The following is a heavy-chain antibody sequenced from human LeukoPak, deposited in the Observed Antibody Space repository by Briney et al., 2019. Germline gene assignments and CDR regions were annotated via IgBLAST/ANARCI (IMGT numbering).Heavy chain of an antibody. CDR1: GASISGYY. CDR3: AINYYGSGSLLDY. Sequence: PSETLSLTCTVSGASISGYYCSWVRQPPGQGLEWIGSIYYSGSTYYNPSLKSRVTISVDTSKNQFSLKLSSVTAADTAVYYCAINYYGSGSLLDYWGQGTLVTVSS. CDR2: IYYSGST. J-gene: IGHJ4*02. D-gene: IGHD3-10*01. V-gene: IGHV4-59*05.